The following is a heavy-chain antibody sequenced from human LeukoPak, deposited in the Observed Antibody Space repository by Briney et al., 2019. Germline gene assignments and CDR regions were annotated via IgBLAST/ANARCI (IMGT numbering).Heavy chain of an antibody. Sequence: GGPLRLSCAASGFTFSSYWMSWVRQAPGKGLEWVANIKQDGSEKYYMDSVKGRFTTSRDNAKNSLYLQMNSLRAEDTAVYYCAKDIVATITVEYFDYWGQGTLVTVSS. CDR1: GFTFSSYW. CDR2: IKQDGSEK. CDR3: AKDIVATITVEYFDY. D-gene: IGHD5-12*01. V-gene: IGHV3-7*01. J-gene: IGHJ4*02.